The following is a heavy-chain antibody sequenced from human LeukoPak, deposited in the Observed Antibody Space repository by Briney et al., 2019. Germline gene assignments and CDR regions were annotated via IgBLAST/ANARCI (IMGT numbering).Heavy chain of an antibody. D-gene: IGHD2-15*01. CDR1: GYSFTSYW. CDR3: AGGYCSGGSCYWFDP. CDR2: IYPGDSDT. J-gene: IGHJ5*02. Sequence: GESLKISCKGSGYSFTSYWIGWVRQMPGKGLEWMGIIYPGDSDTRYSPSFQGQVTISADKSISTAYLQWSSLEASDTAMYYCAGGYCSGGSCYWFDPWGQGTLVTVSS. V-gene: IGHV5-51*01.